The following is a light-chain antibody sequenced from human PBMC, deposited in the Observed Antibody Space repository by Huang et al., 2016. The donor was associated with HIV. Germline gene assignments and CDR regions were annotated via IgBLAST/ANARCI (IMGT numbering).Light chain of an antibody. CDR3: QQYNHWLALT. V-gene: IGKV3D-15*01. Sequence: EIVMTQPPATLSVSPGERATLSCRASQSISTNLAWYRQQPGQAPRLLIYDSSTRATGIPARFSGSGSGTEFTLTISSLQSEDSAVYYCQQYNHWLALTFGGGTKVEIK. J-gene: IGKJ4*01. CDR1: QSISTN. CDR2: DSS.